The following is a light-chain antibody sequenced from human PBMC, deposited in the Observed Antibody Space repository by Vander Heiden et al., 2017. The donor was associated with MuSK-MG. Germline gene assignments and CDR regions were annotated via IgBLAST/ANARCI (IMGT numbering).Light chain of an antibody. V-gene: IGLV1-44*01. CDR1: SSNIGSNT. Sequence: QSVLTQPPSASGTPGHRVPISCSGRSSNIGSNTVNWYQHLPGTAPKLLIFSNNQRPSGVPDRFSGSKSGTSASLAISGLQSEDEADYFCAAWEDSLNGPVFGGGTKVTVL. CDR2: SNN. CDR3: AAWEDSLNGPV. J-gene: IGLJ3*02.